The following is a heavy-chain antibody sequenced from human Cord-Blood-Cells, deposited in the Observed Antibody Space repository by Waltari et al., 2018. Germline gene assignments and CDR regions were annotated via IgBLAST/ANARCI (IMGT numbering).Heavy chain of an antibody. V-gene: IGHV4-61*01. Sequence: QVQLQESGPGLVKPSETLSLTCTVSGGSVSSGSYYWSWIRQPPGKGLEWIGYIYYSGSTDYNPSLKSRVTLSVDTSKNQFSLKLSSVTAADTAVYYCARPWDYWGQGTLVTVSS. CDR3: ARPWDY. J-gene: IGHJ4*02. CDR1: GGSVSSGSYY. CDR2: IYYSGST.